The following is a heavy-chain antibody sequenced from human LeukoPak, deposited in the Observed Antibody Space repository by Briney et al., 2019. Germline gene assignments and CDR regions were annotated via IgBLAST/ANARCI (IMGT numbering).Heavy chain of an antibody. CDR2: ISSSGSTI. CDR3: ARVLGAYYYMAV. V-gene: IGHV3-48*03. J-gene: IGHJ6*03. D-gene: IGHD3-16*01. Sequence: QPGGSLRLSCAASGFTFSSYEMNWVRQAPGRGLEWVSYISSSGSTIYYADSVKGRFTISRDKAKNSLYLQMNSLRAEDTAVYYCARVLGAYYYMAVWGKGTTVTISS. CDR1: GFTFSSYE.